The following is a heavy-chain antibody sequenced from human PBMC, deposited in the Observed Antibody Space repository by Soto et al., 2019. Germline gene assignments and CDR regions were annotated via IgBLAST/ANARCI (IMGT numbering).Heavy chain of an antibody. D-gene: IGHD2-15*01. Sequence: GGSLRLSCAASGFTFSSYWMSWVRQAPGKGLEWVANIKQDGSEKYYVDSAKGRFTISRDNAKNSLYLQMNSLRAEDTAVYYCARQVGYCSGGSCYSADYYYYGMDVWGQGTTVTVSS. V-gene: IGHV3-7*01. CDR2: IKQDGSEK. CDR1: GFTFSSYW. J-gene: IGHJ6*02. CDR3: ARQVGYCSGGSCYSADYYYYGMDV.